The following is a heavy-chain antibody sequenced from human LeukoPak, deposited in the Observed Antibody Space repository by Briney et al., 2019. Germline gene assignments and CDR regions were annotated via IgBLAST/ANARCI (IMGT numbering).Heavy chain of an antibody. D-gene: IGHD6-13*01. V-gene: IGHV3-21*01. J-gene: IGHJ4*02. Sequence: GGSLRLSCAASGFTSSSYSMSWVRQAPEKGLEWVSSISSSSSYIHYADSVKGPYTISRENANNSMSLQMASMRAENTAVYYCAGESWYSTKGFDYWGQGTLVTVSS. CDR1: GFTSSSYS. CDR3: AGESWYSTKGFDY. CDR2: ISSSSSYI.